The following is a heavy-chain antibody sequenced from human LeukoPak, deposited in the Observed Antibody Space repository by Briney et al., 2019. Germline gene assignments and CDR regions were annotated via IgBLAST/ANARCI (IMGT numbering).Heavy chain of an antibody. D-gene: IGHD3-22*01. J-gene: IGHJ4*02. CDR3: ARHYYDSSGLAYYFDY. V-gene: IGHV4-39*01. Sequence: SETLSLTCTVSGRSISSSSSYWGWIRQPPGKGLVWIGSVRYSGKTYYNPSLKSRVTMSLDTSKNQFSLRLTSATAADTAVYSCARHYYDSSGLAYYFDYWGQGTLVTVSS. CDR1: GRSISSSSSY. CDR2: VRYSGKT.